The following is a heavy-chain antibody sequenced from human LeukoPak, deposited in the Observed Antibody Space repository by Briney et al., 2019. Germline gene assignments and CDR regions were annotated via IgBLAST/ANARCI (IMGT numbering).Heavy chain of an antibody. CDR2: IIPIFGTA. CDR1: GGTFSSYA. CDR3: ATSKYDSYYYYGMDV. Sequence: SVKVSCKASGGTFSSYAISWVRQAPGQGLEWMGGIIPIFGTANYAQKFQGRVTITEDESTSTAYMELSSLRSEDTAVYYCATSKYDSYYYYGMDVWGKGTTVTVSS. V-gene: IGHV1-69*13. D-gene: IGHD2-2*01. J-gene: IGHJ6*04.